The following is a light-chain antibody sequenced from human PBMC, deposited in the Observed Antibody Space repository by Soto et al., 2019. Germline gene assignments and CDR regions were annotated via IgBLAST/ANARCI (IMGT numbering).Light chain of an antibody. Sequence: QSALTQPASVPGSPGQSITISCTGTSSDVGGYNYVSWYQQHPGKAPKLMIYEVSNRPSGVSNLFSGSKSGNTASLTISGLQAEDEADYYCSSYTTSSTHWVFGGGTQLTVL. CDR1: SSDVGGYNY. CDR2: EVS. J-gene: IGLJ7*01. V-gene: IGLV2-14*01. CDR3: SSYTTSSTHWV.